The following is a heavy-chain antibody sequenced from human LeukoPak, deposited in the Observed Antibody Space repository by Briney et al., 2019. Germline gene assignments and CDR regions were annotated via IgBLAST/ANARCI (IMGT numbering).Heavy chain of an antibody. J-gene: IGHJ6*02. CDR3: ARGHGDYGYYYYYGMDV. CDR2: INHSGST. V-gene: IGHV4-34*01. CDR1: GGSFSGYY. Sequence: PSETLSLTCAVYGGSFSGYYWSWMRQPPGKGLEWIGEINHSGSTNYNPSLKSRVTISVDTSKNQFSLKLSSVTAADTAVYYCARGHGDYGYYYYYGMDVWGQGTTVTVSS. D-gene: IGHD4-17*01.